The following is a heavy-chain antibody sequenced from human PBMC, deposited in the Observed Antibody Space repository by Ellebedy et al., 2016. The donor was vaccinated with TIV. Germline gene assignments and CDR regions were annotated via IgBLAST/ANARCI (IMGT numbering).Heavy chain of an antibody. CDR2: ISYDGSNK. J-gene: IGHJ6*02. V-gene: IGHV3-30-3*01. CDR3: ARDIGPAAMSYDYGMDV. Sequence: GESLKISCAASGFTFSSYAMHWVRQAPGKGLEWVAVISYDGSNKYYADSVKGRFTISRDNSKNTLYLQMNSLRAEDTAVYYCARDIGPAAMSYDYGMDVWGQGTTVTVSS. CDR1: GFTFSSYA. D-gene: IGHD2-2*01.